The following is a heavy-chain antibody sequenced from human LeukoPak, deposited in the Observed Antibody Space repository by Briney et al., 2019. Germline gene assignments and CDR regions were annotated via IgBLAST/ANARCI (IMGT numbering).Heavy chain of an antibody. Sequence: SETLSLTFTVSGASVRSDHWNWIRQPPGKGLEWIAYMHGSGSPNYNPSLASRLTLSVDATENLLSLKLTSVTAADTAVYFCARDLSVNAFDLWGQGTLVTVSS. CDR1: GASVRSDH. CDR2: MHGSGSP. D-gene: IGHD2/OR15-2a*01. V-gene: IGHV4-59*02. CDR3: ARDLSVNAFDL. J-gene: IGHJ3*01.